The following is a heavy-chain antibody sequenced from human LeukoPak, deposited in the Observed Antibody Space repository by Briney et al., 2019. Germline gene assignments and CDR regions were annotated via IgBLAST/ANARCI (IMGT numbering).Heavy chain of an antibody. CDR3: ARASSGSYSDY. J-gene: IGHJ4*02. Sequence: SQTLSLTCTVFGGSISSGDYYWSWIRQPPGKGLEWIGYIYYSGSTYYNPSLKSRVTISVDTSKNQFSLKLSSVTAADTAVYYCARASSGSYSDYWGQGTLVTVSS. D-gene: IGHD1-26*01. CDR1: GGSISSGDYY. V-gene: IGHV4-30-4*08. CDR2: IYYSGST.